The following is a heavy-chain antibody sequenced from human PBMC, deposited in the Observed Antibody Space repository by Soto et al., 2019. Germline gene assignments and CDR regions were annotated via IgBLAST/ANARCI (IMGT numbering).Heavy chain of an antibody. CDR3: AREAGYGSGSYELRYYFDY. CDR1: GGTFSSYT. CDR2: IIPILGIA. J-gene: IGHJ4*02. Sequence: QVQLVQSGAEVKKPGSSVKVSCKASGGTFSSYTISWVRQAPGQGLEWLGRIIPILGIANYAKKFQGRGTITADKSTCTADMELSSLRSEDTAVYFCAREAGYGSGSYELRYYFDYWGQGTLVTVSS. V-gene: IGHV1-69*02. D-gene: IGHD3-10*01.